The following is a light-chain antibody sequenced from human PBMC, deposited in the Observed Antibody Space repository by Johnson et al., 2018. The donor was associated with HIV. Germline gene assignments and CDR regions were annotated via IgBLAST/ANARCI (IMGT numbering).Light chain of an antibody. V-gene: IGLV1-51*01. CDR3: GTWDSSLSACV. CDR2: DNN. CDR1: SSNIGNNY. J-gene: IGLJ1*01. Sequence: QSVLTQPPSVSAAPGQKVTISCSGSSSNIGNNYVSWYQQLPGTAPKLLIYDNNKRPSRIPDLFSGSKSGTSATLGITGLQTGDEADYYCGTWDSSLSACVFGTGTKVTVL.